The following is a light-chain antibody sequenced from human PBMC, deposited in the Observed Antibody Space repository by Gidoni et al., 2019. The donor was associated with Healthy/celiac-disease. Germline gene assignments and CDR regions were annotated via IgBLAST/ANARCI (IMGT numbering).Light chain of an antibody. Sequence: LQLTPPPSSLSASVGDRVSIPFQESHDINNYLNWYQQKPGKAPKLLIYDASNLETGVPSRFSGSGSGTDFTVTISSLQPEDIATYYCQQYDNLPITFGQGTRLEIK. CDR1: HDINNY. V-gene: IGKV1-33*01. J-gene: IGKJ5*01. CDR3: QQYDNLPIT. CDR2: DAS.